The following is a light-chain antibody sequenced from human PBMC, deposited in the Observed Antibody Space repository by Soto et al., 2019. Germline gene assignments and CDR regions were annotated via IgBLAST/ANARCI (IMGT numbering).Light chain of an antibody. Sequence: QSVLTQPPSVSGAPGQRVTISCTVSSSNIGAGYAVHWYQQLPGAVPRLVIYLNNNLPSGVPGRISGSKSGPAASLAITGLQAEDEADDYCQSYDISLSGYVFGTGTKVTVL. CDR1: SSNIGAGYA. CDR3: QSYDISLSGYV. CDR2: LNN. J-gene: IGLJ1*01. V-gene: IGLV1-40*01.